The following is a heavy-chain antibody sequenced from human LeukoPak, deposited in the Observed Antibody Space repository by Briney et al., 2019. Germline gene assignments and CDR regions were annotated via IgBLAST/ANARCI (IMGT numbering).Heavy chain of an antibody. Sequence: GGSLRLSCAASGFTFSSYGMHWVRQAPGKGLEWVSYISSSSSTIYYADSVKGRFTISRDNAKNSLYLQMNSLRAEDTAVYYCAREGYSSEIYYYYYMDVWGKGTTVTVSS. CDR2: ISSSSSTI. CDR1: GFTFSSYG. J-gene: IGHJ6*03. CDR3: AREGYSSEIYYYYYMDV. V-gene: IGHV3-48*01. D-gene: IGHD6-25*01.